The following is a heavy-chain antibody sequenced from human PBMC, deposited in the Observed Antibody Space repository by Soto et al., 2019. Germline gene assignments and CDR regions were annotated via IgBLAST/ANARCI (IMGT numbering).Heavy chain of an antibody. J-gene: IGHJ4*02. D-gene: IGHD2-21*02. V-gene: IGHV1-46*01. Sequence: QVQLVQSGAEVKEPGASVKVSCKASGYILSSYNMHWVRQAPGQGLEWMGMINPSGGRTSYAQKFNERVTMTRDTSTNTVYMELSSLRSDDTAVYYCARTYCAADCPRRDFDYWGQGTLVTVSS. CDR1: GYILSSYN. CDR3: ARTYCAADCPRRDFDY. CDR2: INPSGGRT.